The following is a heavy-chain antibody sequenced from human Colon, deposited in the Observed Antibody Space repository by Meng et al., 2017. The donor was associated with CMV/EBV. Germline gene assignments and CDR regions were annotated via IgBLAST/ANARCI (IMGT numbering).Heavy chain of an antibody. J-gene: IGHJ6*02. CDR3: ARGHSGATARPYYGMDV. V-gene: IGHV1-69*10. Sequence: SVQVSCKASGGTFSSFAINWVRQAPGQGLEWVGGIIPISGIANYAQKFRDRVTITADKSTGTAYMELSSLRSEDTAVYYCARGHSGATARPYYGMDVWGQGTTVTVSS. CDR1: GGTFSSFA. CDR2: IIPISGIA. D-gene: IGHD1-26*01.